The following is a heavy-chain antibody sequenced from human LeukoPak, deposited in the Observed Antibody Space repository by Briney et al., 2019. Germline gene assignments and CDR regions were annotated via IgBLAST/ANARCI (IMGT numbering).Heavy chain of an antibody. CDR2: ISSSSSTI. D-gene: IGHD5-24*01. CDR3: ARPRRDGYNYFDY. CDR1: GFTFSSYS. Sequence: GGSLRLSCAASGFTFSSYSMNWVRQAPGKGLEWVSYISSSSSTIYYADSVKGRFTISRDNAKNSLYLQMNSLGDEDTAVYYCARPRRDGYNYFDYWGQGTLVTVSS. J-gene: IGHJ4*02. V-gene: IGHV3-48*02.